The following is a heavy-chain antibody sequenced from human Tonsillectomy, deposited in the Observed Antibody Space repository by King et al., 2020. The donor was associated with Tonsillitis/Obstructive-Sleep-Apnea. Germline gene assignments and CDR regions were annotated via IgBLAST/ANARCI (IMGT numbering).Heavy chain of an antibody. CDR3: ARSGGLPRAFDI. D-gene: IGHD3-16*01. Sequence: VQLQESGPGLVKPSETLSLTCTVSGGSISSYYWSWIRQPPGKGLEGIGYIYYSGSTNYNPSLKSRVTISLATSKNQFSLKLSSVTAADTAVYYCARSGGLPRAFDIWGQGTMVTISS. CDR1: GGSISSYY. V-gene: IGHV4-59*01. J-gene: IGHJ3*02. CDR2: IYYSGST.